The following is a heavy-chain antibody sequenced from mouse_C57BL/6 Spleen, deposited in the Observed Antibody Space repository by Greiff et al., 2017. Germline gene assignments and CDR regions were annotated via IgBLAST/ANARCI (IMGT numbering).Heavy chain of an antibody. CDR1: GFTFSDYG. Sequence: EVKLVESGGGLVKPGGSLKLSCAASGFTFSDYGMHWVRQAPEKGLEWVAYISSGSSTIYYADTVKGRFTISRDNAKNTLFLQMTSLRSEDTAMYYCSRNDYYGSSLLYWYFDVWGTGTTVTVSS. CDR3: SRNDYYGSSLLYWYFDV. J-gene: IGHJ1*03. CDR2: ISSGSSTI. D-gene: IGHD1-1*01. V-gene: IGHV5-17*01.